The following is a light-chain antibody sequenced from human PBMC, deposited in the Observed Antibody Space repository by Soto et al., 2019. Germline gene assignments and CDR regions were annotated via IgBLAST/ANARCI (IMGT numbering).Light chain of an antibody. CDR3: QQYNNWPVT. Sequence: EIVITESPSTLSVSPGERAPLSCRASQSVSSNLAWYQQKPGQAPRLLIYGASTRATGIPARFSGSGSGTDFTLTISSLEPEDFAIYYCQQYNNWPVTFGGGTKVDIK. CDR2: GAS. CDR1: QSVSSN. J-gene: IGKJ4*01. V-gene: IGKV3-15*01.